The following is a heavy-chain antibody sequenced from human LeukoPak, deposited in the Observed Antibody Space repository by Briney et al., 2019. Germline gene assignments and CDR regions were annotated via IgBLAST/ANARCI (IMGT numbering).Heavy chain of an antibody. CDR3: ARSPNCGGDCS. CDR2: IDRDGTRT. V-gene: IGHV3-74*01. CDR1: GFAFSTYW. J-gene: IGHJ5*02. D-gene: IGHD2-21*02. Sequence: GGSLRLSCAAYGFAFSTYWMHWVRQAPGKGLVWVSRIDRDGTRTTYADSVRGRFTISRDNAKNTLYLQMNSLRAEDTAVYYCARSPNCGGDCSWGQGTLVTVSS.